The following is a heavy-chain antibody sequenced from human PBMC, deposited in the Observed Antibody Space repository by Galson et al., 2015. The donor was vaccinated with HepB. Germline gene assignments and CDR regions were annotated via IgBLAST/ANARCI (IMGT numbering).Heavy chain of an antibody. D-gene: IGHD6-19*01. Sequence: SLRLSCAASGFTFSSHDMHWVRQAPGKGLEWVAVISYAGANRYYADSVKGRFTISRDNSKSTLYLQMNSLRPEDTAVYYCAKNGWYLFDYWGQGTLVTVSS. CDR2: ISYAGANR. CDR1: GFTFSSHD. J-gene: IGHJ4*02. V-gene: IGHV3-30*18. CDR3: AKNGWYLFDY.